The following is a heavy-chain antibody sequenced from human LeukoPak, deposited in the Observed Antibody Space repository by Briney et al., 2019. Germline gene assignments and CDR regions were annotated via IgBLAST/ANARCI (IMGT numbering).Heavy chain of an antibody. Sequence: SETLSLTCTVSGGSISSYYWSWIRQPPGKGLEWIGYIYYSGSTNYNPSLKSRVTISVDTSKNQFSLKLSSVTAADTAVYYCARLGSGSDIDYWGRGTLVTVSS. CDR2: IYYSGST. V-gene: IGHV4-59*08. J-gene: IGHJ4*02. CDR3: ARLGSGSDIDY. CDR1: GGSISSYY. D-gene: IGHD1-26*01.